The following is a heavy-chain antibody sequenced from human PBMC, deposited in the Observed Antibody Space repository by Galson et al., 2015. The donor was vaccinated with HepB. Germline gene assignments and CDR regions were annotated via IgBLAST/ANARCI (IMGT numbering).Heavy chain of an antibody. Sequence: SVKVSCKASEFTFTSSAMQWVRQARGQRLEWIGWIGVGSGNTNYAQKFQERVTITRDMSTSTAYMELSSLRSEDTAVYYCAAGAYYDRSGYHDYWGQGTPVAVSS. J-gene: IGHJ4*02. CDR2: IGVGSGNT. CDR1: EFTFTSSA. D-gene: IGHD3-22*01. CDR3: AAGAYYDRSGYHDY. V-gene: IGHV1-58*02.